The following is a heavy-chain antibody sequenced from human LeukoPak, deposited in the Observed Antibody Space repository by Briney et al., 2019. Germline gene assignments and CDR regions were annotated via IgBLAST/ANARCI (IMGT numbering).Heavy chain of an antibody. V-gene: IGHV3-30-3*01. D-gene: IGHD3-3*01. CDR1: EFTFSNYA. CDR3: VRDDYDFWSGYQRYFEF. CDR2: MSYDGSNK. Sequence: GGSLRLSCVASEFTFSNYAMHWVRQAPGKGLEWVAVMSYDGSNKYYTDSVKGRFTISRDSVKNSLYLQMTSVRADDTAMYYCVRDDYDFWSGYQRYFEFWGQGTLVTVSS. J-gene: IGHJ4*02.